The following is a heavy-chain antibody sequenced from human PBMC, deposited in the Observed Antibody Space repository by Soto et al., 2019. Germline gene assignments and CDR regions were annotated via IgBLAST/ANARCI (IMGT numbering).Heavy chain of an antibody. CDR1: GYSFTNYY. CDR3: AREVTMVRGARVYGLDV. CDR2: INPNSHDTNGRGT. D-gene: IGHD3-10*01. Sequence: QVQLVQSGAEVKKPGASVKVSCKASGYSFTNYYMHWVRQAPGQGLEWMGWINPNSHDTNGRGTNYAQKFQGRVIMTRDLPTSTAYMELSSLTSDDTAVYYCAREVTMVRGARVYGLDVWGQGTTVTVSS. J-gene: IGHJ6*02. V-gene: IGHV1-2*02.